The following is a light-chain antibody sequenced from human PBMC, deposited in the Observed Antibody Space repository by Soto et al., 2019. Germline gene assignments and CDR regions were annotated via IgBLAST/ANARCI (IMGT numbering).Light chain of an antibody. CDR1: SSNIGSNY. J-gene: IGLJ1*01. Sequence: QSVLTQPPSASGTPGQRVTISCSGSSSNIGSNYVYWYQQLPGTAPKLLIYRNNQRPSGVPDRFSGSKSGTSASLAISGPRSEDEADYYCPAWDDSLSVVFGTGTKVTVL. CDR2: RNN. CDR3: PAWDDSLSVV. V-gene: IGLV1-47*01.